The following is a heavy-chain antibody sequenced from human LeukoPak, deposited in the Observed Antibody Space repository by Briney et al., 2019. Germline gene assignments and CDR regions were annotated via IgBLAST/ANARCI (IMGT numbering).Heavy chain of an antibody. J-gene: IGHJ3*02. D-gene: IGHD3-22*01. CDR1: GFTFSSYS. CDR3: ASSSPPRYYYDSSGPDAFDI. CDR2: ISSSSTI. V-gene: IGHV3-48*02. Sequence: GGSLRLSCAASGFTFSSYSMNWVRQAPGKGLEWVSYISSSSTIYYADSVKGRFTISRDNAKNSLYLQMNSLRDEDTAVYYCASSSPPRYYYDSSGPDAFDIWGQGTMVTVSS.